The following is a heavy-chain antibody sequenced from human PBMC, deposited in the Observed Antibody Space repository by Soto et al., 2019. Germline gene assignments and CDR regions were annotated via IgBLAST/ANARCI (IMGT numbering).Heavy chain of an antibody. D-gene: IGHD4-17*01. V-gene: IGHV1-2*04. CDR2: INPNSGGT. CDR1: GYTFTGYY. J-gene: IGHJ6*02. Sequence: QVQLVQSGAEVKKPGASVKVSCKASGYTFTGYYMHWVRQAPGQGLEWMGWINPNSGGTNYAQKFQGWVTMTRDTSFNTAYMELSRLRSDDTAVYYCARDHPPSYGDFGDYYYYYGMDVWGQGTTVTVSS. CDR3: ARDHPPSYGDFGDYYYYYGMDV.